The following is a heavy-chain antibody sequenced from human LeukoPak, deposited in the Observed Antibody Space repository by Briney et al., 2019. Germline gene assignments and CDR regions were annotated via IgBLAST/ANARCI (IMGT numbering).Heavy chain of an antibody. V-gene: IGHV3-21*01. CDR3: ASQAPPIAVAGTCFDY. D-gene: IGHD6-19*01. Sequence: PGGSLRLSCAASGFTFSSYSMNWVRQAPGKGLEWVSSISSSSSYIYYADSVKGRFTISRDNAKNSLYLQMNSLRAEDTAVYYCASQAPPIAVAGTCFDYWGQGTLVTVSS. CDR1: GFTFSSYS. J-gene: IGHJ4*02. CDR2: ISSSSSYI.